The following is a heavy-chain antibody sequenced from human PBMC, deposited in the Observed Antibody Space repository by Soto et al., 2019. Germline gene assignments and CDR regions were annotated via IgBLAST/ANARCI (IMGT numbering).Heavy chain of an antibody. V-gene: IGHV2-5*02. CDR1: GFSLTTTGVG. CDR3: ALGIAARPFDS. J-gene: IGHJ4*02. D-gene: IGHD6-6*01. CDR2: IYWDDDE. Sequence: QISLKESGPALVKPTQTLTLTCSFSGFSLTTTGVGVGWIRQPPGKALEWLALIYWDDDERYNPSLKNRLTITKDTSKNLVVLTMTTVDPVDTATYYCALGIAARPFDSWGKGTLVTVSS.